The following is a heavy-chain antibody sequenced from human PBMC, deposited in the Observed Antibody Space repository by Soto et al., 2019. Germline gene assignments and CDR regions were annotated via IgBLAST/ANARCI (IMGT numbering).Heavy chain of an antibody. V-gene: IGHV1-3*01. CDR2: INAGNGNT. J-gene: IGHJ4*02. D-gene: IGHD5-12*01. CDR1: GYTFTSYA. CDR3: ARAPGYSGYDGYFDY. Sequence: ASLKVSCKASGYTFTSYAMHWVRQAPGQRLEWMGWINAGNGNTKYSQKFQGRVTITRDTSASTAYMELRSLRSEDTAVYYCARAPGYSGYDGYFDYWGQGTLVTVSS.